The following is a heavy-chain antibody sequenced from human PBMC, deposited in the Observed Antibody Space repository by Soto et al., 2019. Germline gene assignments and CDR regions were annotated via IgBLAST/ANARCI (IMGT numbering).Heavy chain of an antibody. CDR1: GYTFTSYG. CDR2: ISAYNGNT. J-gene: IGHJ6*02. Sequence: ASVKVSCKASGYTFTSYGISWVGQAPGQGLEWMGWISAYNGNTNYAQKLQGRVTMTTDTSTSTAYMELRSLRSDDTAVYYCARKPTGTTGYYYYYGMDVWGQGTTVTVSS. CDR3: ARKPTGTTGYYYYYGMDV. V-gene: IGHV1-18*04. D-gene: IGHD1-1*01.